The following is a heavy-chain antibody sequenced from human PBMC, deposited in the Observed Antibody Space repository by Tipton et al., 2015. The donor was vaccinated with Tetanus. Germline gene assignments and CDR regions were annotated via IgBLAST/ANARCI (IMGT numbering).Heavy chain of an antibody. CDR2: INDDGSET. D-gene: IGHD5-24*01. V-gene: IGHV3-7*01. CDR3: ARASVFTGYSK. CDR1: GFTFSSSW. Sequence: SLRLSCAASGFTFSSSWISWVRQAPGKGLEWVACINDDGSETYYADSVKGRFTISRDNAKNSVYLQMNILRVGDTASCFCARASVFTGYSKGAQGPLVPLPS. J-gene: IGHJ4*02.